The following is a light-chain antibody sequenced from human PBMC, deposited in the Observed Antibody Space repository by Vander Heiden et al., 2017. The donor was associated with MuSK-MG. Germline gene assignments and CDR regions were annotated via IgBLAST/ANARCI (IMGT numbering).Light chain of an antibody. V-gene: IGKV3-11*01. J-gene: IGKJ5*01. CDR1: QSVSSY. CDR3: QHRGNVPIT. Sequence: VLTQSPATLSLSPGDRATLSCRASQSVSSYLAWYQQKPGQPPRLLIYDASNRAAGMSARFSGSGSGTDFTLTISSLEPEDFAVYYCQHRGNVPITFGQGTRLDIK. CDR2: DAS.